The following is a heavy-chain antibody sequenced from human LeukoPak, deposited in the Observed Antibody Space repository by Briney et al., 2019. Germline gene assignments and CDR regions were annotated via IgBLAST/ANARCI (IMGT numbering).Heavy chain of an antibody. D-gene: IGHD3-9*01. CDR1: GYTFTGYY. CDR2: INPNSGST. CDR3: ARDTRYFDWSHFDY. Sequence: ASVKVSCKASGYTFTGYYMHWVRQAPGQGLEWMGWINPNSGSTNYAQKFQGRVTMTRDTSISTAYMELSRLRSDDTAVYYCARDTRYFDWSHFDYWGQGTLVTVSS. V-gene: IGHV1-2*02. J-gene: IGHJ4*02.